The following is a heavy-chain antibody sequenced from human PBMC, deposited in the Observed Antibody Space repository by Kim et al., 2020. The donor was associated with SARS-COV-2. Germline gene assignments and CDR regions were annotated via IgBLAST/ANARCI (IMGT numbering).Heavy chain of an antibody. V-gene: IGHV3-64D*09. CDR3: VKGRRPARQGYNGMDV. Sequence: SLKGRFTISRDNSKNTLYLQMSSLRAEDTAVYYCVKGRRPARQGYNGMDVWGQGTTVTVSS. J-gene: IGHJ6*02. D-gene: IGHD2-2*01.